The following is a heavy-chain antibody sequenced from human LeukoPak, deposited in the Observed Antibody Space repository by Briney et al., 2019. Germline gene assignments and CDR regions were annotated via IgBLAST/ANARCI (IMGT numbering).Heavy chain of an antibody. D-gene: IGHD6-6*01. CDR2: INWNGGST. J-gene: IGHJ2*01. CDR3: ARDQGSSSSWYFDL. Sequence: PGGSLRLSCAASGFTFDDYGMSWVRHAPGKGLEWVSGINWNGGSTGYADSVKGRFTISRDNAKNSLYLQMNSLRAEDTALYYCARDQGSSSSWYFDLWGRGTLVTVSS. CDR1: GFTFDDYG. V-gene: IGHV3-20*04.